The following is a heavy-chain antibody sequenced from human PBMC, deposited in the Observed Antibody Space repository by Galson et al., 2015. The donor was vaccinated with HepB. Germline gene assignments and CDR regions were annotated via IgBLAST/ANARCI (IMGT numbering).Heavy chain of an antibody. V-gene: IGHV3-74*01. D-gene: IGHD3-22*01. Sequence: LRLSCAASGFPFSSYWMHWVRQAPGKGLVWVSRINSDGSGTSYADSVKGRFTISRDNAKNTLYLQMNSLRAEDTAVYYCARRYYDSSASPPAVYFDLWGRGTLVTVSS. CDR3: ARRYYDSSASPPAVYFDL. CDR2: INSDGSGT. CDR1: GFPFSSYW. J-gene: IGHJ2*01.